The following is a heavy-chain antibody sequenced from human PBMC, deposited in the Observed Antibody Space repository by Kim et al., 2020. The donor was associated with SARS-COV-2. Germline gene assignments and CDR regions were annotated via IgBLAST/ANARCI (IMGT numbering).Heavy chain of an antibody. CDR3: ARHDRYSGSSSFDY. D-gene: IGHD1-26*01. CDR1: GGSISNSDYY. J-gene: IGHJ4*01. CDR2: IYYSGST. Sequence: SETLSLTCTVSGGSISNSDYYWGWIRQPPGKELEWIGSIYYSGSTYHNPSLRSRVTISVDTSKSQFSLNLSSVSAADTAVYYCARHDRYSGSSSFDYWGQGTLVTVSS. V-gene: IGHV4-39*01.